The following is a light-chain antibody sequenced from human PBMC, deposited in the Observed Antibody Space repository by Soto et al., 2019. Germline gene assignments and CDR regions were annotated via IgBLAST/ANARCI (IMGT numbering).Light chain of an antibody. CDR1: QSVNSN. CDR3: QQYNFWPPLT. V-gene: IGKV3-15*01. J-gene: IGKJ4*01. CDR2: DAS. Sequence: EIVMTQSPATLSVSPGERATLSCRASQSVNSNLAWYRQKPGQAPRLLISDASTRATGVTARFSGSGSGTELTLTISSLQSEDSGIYYCQQYNFWPPLTFGGGTKVEIK.